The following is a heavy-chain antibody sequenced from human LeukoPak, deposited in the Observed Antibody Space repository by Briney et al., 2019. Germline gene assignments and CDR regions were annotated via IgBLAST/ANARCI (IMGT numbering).Heavy chain of an antibody. J-gene: IGHJ4*02. Sequence: QPRGSLRLSCAASGFTFSSYAMSWVRQAPGKGLEWVSAISGSGGSTYYADSVKGRFTISRDNSKNTLYLQMNSLRADDTAVYYCAKVLHLGSRGYFDYWGQGTLVTVSS. CDR1: GFTFSSYA. CDR2: ISGSGGST. CDR3: AKVLHLGSRGYFDY. V-gene: IGHV3-23*01. D-gene: IGHD7-27*01.